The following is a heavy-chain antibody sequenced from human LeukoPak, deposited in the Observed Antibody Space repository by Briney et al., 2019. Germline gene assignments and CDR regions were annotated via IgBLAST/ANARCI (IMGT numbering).Heavy chain of an antibody. D-gene: IGHD3-10*01. CDR1: GFTFSSYS. Sequence: GGSLRLSCAASGFTFSSYSMNWVRQAPGKGLEWVSSISSSSSYIYYADSVKGRFTISRDNAKNSLYLQMNSLRAEDTAVYYCARDKVPYYYGSGSRENWFDPWGQGTLVPVSS. J-gene: IGHJ5*02. V-gene: IGHV3-21*01. CDR2: ISSSSSYI. CDR3: ARDKVPYYYGSGSRENWFDP.